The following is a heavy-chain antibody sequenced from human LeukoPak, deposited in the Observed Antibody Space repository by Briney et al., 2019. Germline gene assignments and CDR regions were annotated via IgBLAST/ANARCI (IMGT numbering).Heavy chain of an antibody. V-gene: IGHV4-39*01. CDR3: ARSPFLEWLLNFDY. D-gene: IGHD3-3*01. J-gene: IGHJ4*02. CDR2: IYYSGST. Sequence: TLSLTCTVSGGSISSSSYYWGWIRQPPGKGLEWIGSIYYSGSTYYNPSLKSRVTISVDTSKNQFSLKLSSVTAADTAVYYCARSPFLEWLLNFDYWGQGTLVTVSS. CDR1: GGSISSSSYY.